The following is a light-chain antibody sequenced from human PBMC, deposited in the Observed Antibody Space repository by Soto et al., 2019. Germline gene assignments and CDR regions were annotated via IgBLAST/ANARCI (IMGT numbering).Light chain of an antibody. CDR3: QQYNTWPPYT. Sequence: EIVMTQSPATLSASPGERATLSCRASQSISSNLAWHQQKPGQAPRLLIYSASTRATGVPARFSGSGSGTEFTLTISSLQSEDFAVYYCQQYNTWPPYTFGQGTKVDIK. J-gene: IGKJ2*01. V-gene: IGKV3-15*01. CDR1: QSISSN. CDR2: SAS.